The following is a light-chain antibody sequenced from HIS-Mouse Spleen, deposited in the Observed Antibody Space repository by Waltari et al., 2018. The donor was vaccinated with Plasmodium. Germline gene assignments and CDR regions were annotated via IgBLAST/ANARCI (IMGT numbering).Light chain of an antibody. V-gene: IGLV4-69*01. CDR2: LNSDGSH. CDR1: SGHSSYA. CDR3: QTWGTGMGV. Sequence: QLVLTQSPSASASLGASVKLTCTLRSGHSSYAIAWPPQQPEKGPRYLMKLNSDGSHSKGDGIPDRFSGSSSGAERYLTISSLQSEDEADYYCQTWGTGMGVFGGGTKLTVL. J-gene: IGLJ2*01.